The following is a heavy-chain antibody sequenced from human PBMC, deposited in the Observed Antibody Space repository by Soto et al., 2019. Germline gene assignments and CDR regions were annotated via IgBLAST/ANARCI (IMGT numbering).Heavy chain of an antibody. V-gene: IGHV5-10-1*01. CDR3: ARRYYYGSGSEPYNWFDP. Sequence: GESLKISCKGSGYSFTSYWISWVRQMPGKGLEWMGRIDPSDSYTNYSPSFQGHVTISADKSISTAYLQWSSLKASDTAMYYCARRYYYGSGSEPYNWFDPWGQGTLVTVSS. CDR1: GYSFTSYW. CDR2: IDPSDSYT. D-gene: IGHD3-10*01. J-gene: IGHJ5*02.